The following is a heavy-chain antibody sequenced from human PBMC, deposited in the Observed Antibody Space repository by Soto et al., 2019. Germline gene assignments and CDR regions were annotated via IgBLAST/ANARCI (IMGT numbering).Heavy chain of an antibody. Sequence: GASVKVSCKASGFTFTSSAVQWVRQARGQRLEWIGWIVVGSGNTNYAQKFQERVTITRDMSTSTAYMELSSLRSEDTAVYYCAADAYYGSGSSNYYYYGMDVWGQGTTVTVSS. J-gene: IGHJ6*02. CDR2: IVVGSGNT. CDR1: GFTFTSSA. V-gene: IGHV1-58*01. D-gene: IGHD3-10*01. CDR3: AADAYYGSGSSNYYYYGMDV.